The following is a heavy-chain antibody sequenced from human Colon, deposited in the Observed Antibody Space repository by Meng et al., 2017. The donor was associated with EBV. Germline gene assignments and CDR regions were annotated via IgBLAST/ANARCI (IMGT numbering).Heavy chain of an antibody. CDR2: IIPILGIA. D-gene: IGHD5-24*01. J-gene: IGHJ4*02. Sequence: VQVVQAGAGVKKAGSSVKVACKASGGTFSSYAISWVRQAPGQGLEWMGVIIPILGIANYAQKFQGRVTITADKSTSTAYMELSSLRSEDTAVYYCARERPGGMATTPYFDYWGQGTLVTVSS. V-gene: IGHV1-69*10. CDR3: ARERPGGMATTPYFDY. CDR1: GGTFSSYA.